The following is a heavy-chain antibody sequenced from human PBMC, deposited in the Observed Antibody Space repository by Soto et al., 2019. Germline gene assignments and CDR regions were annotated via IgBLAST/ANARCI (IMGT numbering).Heavy chain of an antibody. V-gene: IGHV1-24*01. D-gene: IGHD4-17*01. CDR1: GYTFTGYY. CDR2: FDPEDGET. J-gene: IGHJ6*04. Sequence: APVKVSCKASGYTFTGYYMHWVRQAPGKGLEWMGGFDPEDGETIYAQKFQGRVTMTEDTSTDTAYMELSSLRSEDTAVYYCATDPPXPDYGGKPDYYYYGMDVWGKGTTVTVSS. CDR3: ATDPPXPDYGGKPDYYYYGMDV.